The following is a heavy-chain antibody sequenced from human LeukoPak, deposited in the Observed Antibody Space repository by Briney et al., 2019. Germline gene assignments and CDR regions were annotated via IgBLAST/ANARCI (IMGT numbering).Heavy chain of an antibody. Sequence: GESLQISCKGSGFPFPTYWIDWVRQMPGKGLEWMGIIYPGDSDTRYSPSFQGQVTISVDKSISTAYLQWSSLKTSDTAMYYCARRSSHSSAPLDYWGQGTLVTVSS. CDR1: GFPFPTYW. V-gene: IGHV5-51*01. CDR2: IYPGDSDT. D-gene: IGHD6-19*01. J-gene: IGHJ4*02. CDR3: ARRSSHSSAPLDY.